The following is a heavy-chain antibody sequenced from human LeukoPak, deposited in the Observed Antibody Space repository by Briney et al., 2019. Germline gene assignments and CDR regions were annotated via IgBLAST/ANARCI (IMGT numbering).Heavy chain of an antibody. Sequence: SVKVSCKASGFTFTSSAVQWVRQARGQRLEWIGWIVVGSGNTNYAQKFQERVTITRDMSTSTAYMELSSLRSEDTAVYYCAAGYYYDSSGLPTDIWGQGTMVTVSS. CDR1: GFTFTSSA. CDR2: IVVGSGNT. CDR3: AAGYYYDSSGLPTDI. J-gene: IGHJ3*02. V-gene: IGHV1-58*01. D-gene: IGHD3-22*01.